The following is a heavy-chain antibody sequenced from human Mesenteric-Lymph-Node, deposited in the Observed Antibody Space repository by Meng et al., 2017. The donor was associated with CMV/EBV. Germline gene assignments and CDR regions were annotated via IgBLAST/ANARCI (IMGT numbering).Heavy chain of an antibody. Sequence: GESLKISCAASGFTFDDYGMSWVRQAPGKGLEWVSGINWNGGSTGYADSVKGRFTISRDNAKNSLYLQMNSLRAEDTAVYYCARGQRSYSSSWYGYWGQGTLVTVSS. J-gene: IGHJ4*02. CDR2: INWNGGST. CDR1: GFTFDDYG. V-gene: IGHV3-20*04. CDR3: ARGQRSYSSSWYGY. D-gene: IGHD6-13*01.